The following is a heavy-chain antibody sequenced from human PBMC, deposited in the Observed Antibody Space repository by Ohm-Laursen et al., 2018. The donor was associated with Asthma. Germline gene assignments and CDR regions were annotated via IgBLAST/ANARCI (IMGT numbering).Heavy chain of an antibody. J-gene: IGHJ6*02. CDR2: IWYDGSNK. CDR1: GFTFSSYG. D-gene: IGHD6-13*01. V-gene: IGHV3-33*01. CDR3: ARIAAPDYYYYGMDV. Sequence: SLRLPCAASGFTFSSYGMHWVRQAPGKGLEWVAVIWYDGSNKYYADSVKGRFTISRDNSKNTLYLQMNSLRAEDTAVYYCARIAAPDYYYYGMDVWGQGTTVTVSS.